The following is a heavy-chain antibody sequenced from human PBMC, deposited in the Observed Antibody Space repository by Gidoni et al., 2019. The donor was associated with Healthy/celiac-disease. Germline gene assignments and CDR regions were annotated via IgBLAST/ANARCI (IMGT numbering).Heavy chain of an antibody. Sequence: EVQLLESGGGLVQPGGSLRLSCAASGFPFSSYAMSWVRQAPGKGRGWVSAISGSGGSTYYADSVKGRFTISRDNSKNTLYLQMNSLRAEDTAVYYCAKGEDYYGSGRLSYWGQGTLVTVAS. D-gene: IGHD3-10*01. V-gene: IGHV3-23*01. CDR2: ISGSGGST. CDR3: AKGEDYYGSGRLSY. J-gene: IGHJ4*02. CDR1: GFPFSSYA.